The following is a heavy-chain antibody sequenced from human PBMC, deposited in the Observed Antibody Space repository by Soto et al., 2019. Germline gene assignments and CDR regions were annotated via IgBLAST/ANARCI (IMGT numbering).Heavy chain of an antibody. CDR2: ISGSGGST. D-gene: IGHD6-19*01. CDR1: GFTFSSYA. CDR3: AKDSTLLTLAVADYYFDY. V-gene: IGHV3-23*01. Sequence: GGSLRLSCAASGFTFSSYAMSWVRQAPGKGLEWVAAISGSGGSTYYADSVKGRFNISRDNSKNTLYLQMNSLRAEDTAVYYCAKDSTLLTLAVADYYFDYWGQGTLVTVSS. J-gene: IGHJ4*02.